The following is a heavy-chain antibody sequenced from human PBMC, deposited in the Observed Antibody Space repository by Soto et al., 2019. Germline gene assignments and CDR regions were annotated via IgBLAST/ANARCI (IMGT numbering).Heavy chain of an antibody. CDR3: ARDGAYCSGAGCRDYYHYMDV. Sequence: EVQLVESGGGLVKPGGSLRLSCAASGFSFSDYSMNWVRQAPGKGLEWVSSISGSSSYIYYADSLKGRVTVSRDNAEKSLYLQMTRLRAKDTAVYYCARDGAYCSGAGCRDYYHYMDVWGKGTTVTVSS. CDR2: ISGSSSYI. CDR1: GFSFSDYS. J-gene: IGHJ6*03. V-gene: IGHV3-21*01. D-gene: IGHD2-15*01.